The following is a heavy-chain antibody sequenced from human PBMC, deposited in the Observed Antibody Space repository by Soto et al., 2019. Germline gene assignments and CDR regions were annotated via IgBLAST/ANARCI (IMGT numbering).Heavy chain of an antibody. V-gene: IGHV4-61*01. CDR1: GGSVSSGSYY. J-gene: IGHJ4*02. D-gene: IGHD3-22*01. Sequence: NPWETLSLTCTVSGGSVSSGSYYWSWIRQPPGKGLEWIGYIYYSASTNYNPSLKSRVTISVDTSKNQFSLKLSSVTAADTAVYYCARVLDHYYSSGYLIYYFDYWGQGTLVIVSS. CDR2: IYYSAST. CDR3: ARVLDHYYSSGYLIYYFDY.